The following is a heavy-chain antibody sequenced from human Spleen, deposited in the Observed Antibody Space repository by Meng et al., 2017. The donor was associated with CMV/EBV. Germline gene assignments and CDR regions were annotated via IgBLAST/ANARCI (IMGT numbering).Heavy chain of an antibody. Sequence: SETLSLTCTVSGGSISSYYWSWIRQPPGKGLEWIGYIYYSGSTNYNPSLKSRVTISVDTSKNQFSLKLSSVTAADTVVYYCASLNYYGSGSHLDYWGQGTLVTVSS. CDR2: IYYSGST. J-gene: IGHJ4*02. CDR3: ASLNYYGSGSHLDY. D-gene: IGHD3-10*01. V-gene: IGHV4-59*01. CDR1: GGSISSYY.